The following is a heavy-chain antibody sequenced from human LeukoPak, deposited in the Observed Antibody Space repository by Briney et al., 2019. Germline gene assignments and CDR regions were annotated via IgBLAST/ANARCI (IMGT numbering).Heavy chain of an antibody. CDR2: FCRNGGT. J-gene: IGHJ4*02. CDR1: GFSVSDIYC. V-gene: IGHV4-38-2*02. D-gene: IGHD5-24*01. Sequence: PSETLSLTCTVSGFSVSDIYCWGWIRQPPGMGLERIGTFCRNGGTYYNPSLKSRVLISEDTSKNQFSLKLSSVTAADTAVYYCAREVGRDGYNLFDYWGQGTLVTVSS. CDR3: AREVGRDGYNLFDY.